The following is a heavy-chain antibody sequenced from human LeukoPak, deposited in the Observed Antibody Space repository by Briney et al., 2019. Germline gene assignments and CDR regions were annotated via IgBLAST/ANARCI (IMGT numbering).Heavy chain of an antibody. Sequence: PGGSLRLSCSASGYTFSNYWMSWVRQAPGKGLEDVANIKQDGSETYYVESVKGRFTISRDNAKNSLYLQMNSLRVEDTAVYYCARDQGILFFDSWGQGTLVTVSS. CDR3: ARDQGILFFDS. V-gene: IGHV3-7*01. CDR2: IKQDGSET. D-gene: IGHD2-21*01. CDR1: GYTFSNYW. J-gene: IGHJ4*02.